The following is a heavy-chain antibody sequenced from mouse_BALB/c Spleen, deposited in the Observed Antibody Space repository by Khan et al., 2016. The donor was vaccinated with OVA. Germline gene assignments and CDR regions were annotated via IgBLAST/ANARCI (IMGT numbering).Heavy chain of an antibody. CDR2: INTYTGEP. V-gene: IGHV9-1*02. CDR3: ARGASYWYFDV. CDR1: GYTFTNYG. Sequence: QIQLVQSGPELKKPGETVKISCKASGYTFTNYGMNWVKQAPGKGLKWMGWINTYTGEPTYTDDFKGRFAFSSETSASTAYLQLNNLTNEDMATYYCARGASYWYFDVWGAGTTVTVSA. J-gene: IGHJ1*01.